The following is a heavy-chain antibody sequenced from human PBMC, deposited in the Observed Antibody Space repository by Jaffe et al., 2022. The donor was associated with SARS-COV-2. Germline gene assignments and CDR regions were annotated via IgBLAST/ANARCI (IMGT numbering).Heavy chain of an antibody. CDR3: ARDAIRSGQQLTPGHFDY. CDR1: GGSISSGGYY. Sequence: QVQLQESGPGLVKPSQTLSLTCTVSGGSISSGGYYWSWIRQHPGKGLEWIGYIYYSGSTYYNPSLKSRVTISVDTSKNQFSLKLSSVTAADTAVYYCARDAIRSGQQLTPGHFDYWGQGTLVTVSS. D-gene: IGHD6-13*01. V-gene: IGHV4-31*03. CDR2: IYYSGST. J-gene: IGHJ4*02.